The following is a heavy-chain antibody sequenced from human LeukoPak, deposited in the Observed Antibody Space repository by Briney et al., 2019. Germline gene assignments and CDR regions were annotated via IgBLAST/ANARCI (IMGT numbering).Heavy chain of an antibody. D-gene: IGHD3-16*01. J-gene: IGHJ4*02. Sequence: GGSLRLSCAASGFSFSTYAMAWVRQAPGKGLEWVSALNGRGINTYYADSVKGRFTISRDNSKNTLYLQMNSLRAEDTAVYYCAKGRATFGGDANDYWGQGTLVTVSS. CDR2: LNGRGINT. CDR1: GFSFSTYA. CDR3: AKGRATFGGDANDY. V-gene: IGHV3-23*01.